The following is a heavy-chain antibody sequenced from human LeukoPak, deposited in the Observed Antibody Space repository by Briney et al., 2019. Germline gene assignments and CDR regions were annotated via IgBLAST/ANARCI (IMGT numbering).Heavy chain of an antibody. V-gene: IGHV3-30*02. CDR3: AKGGITVAMGFDP. J-gene: IGHJ5*02. Sequence: PGGSLRLSCAASGSTFSSYGMHWVRQAPGKGLEWVTFIRYDGSNKYYADSVKGRFTISRDNSKNTLYLQMNSLRAEDTAVYYCAKGGITVAMGFDPWDQGTLVTVSS. CDR2: IRYDGSNK. CDR1: GSTFSSYG. D-gene: IGHD6-13*01.